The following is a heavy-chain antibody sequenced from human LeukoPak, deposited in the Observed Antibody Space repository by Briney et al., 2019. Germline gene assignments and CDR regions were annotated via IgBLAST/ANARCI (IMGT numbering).Heavy chain of an antibody. Sequence: GGSLRLSCAASGFSFRSFTMHWVRQAPGEGLEWVSGISDSDADTHYADSVKGRFTISRDNSKNTVYLQMSSLRVEDTALYYCAKDFVRGTLTGAFDVWGRGVRVTVST. V-gene: IGHV3-23*01. CDR2: ISDSDADT. CDR3: AKDFVRGTLTGAFDV. CDR1: GFSFRSFT. J-gene: IGHJ3*01. D-gene: IGHD3-10*01.